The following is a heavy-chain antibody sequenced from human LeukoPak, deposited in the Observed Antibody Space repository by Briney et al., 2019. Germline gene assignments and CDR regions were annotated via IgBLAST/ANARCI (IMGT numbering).Heavy chain of an antibody. CDR3: ARGRIVSGYSYGYVPFDY. V-gene: IGHV1-69*13. CDR1: GGTFSSYA. CDR2: IIPIFGTA. Sequence: SEKVSCKASGGTFSSYAISWVRQAPGQGLEWMGGIIPIFGTANYAQKFQGRATITADESTSTAYMELSSLRSEDTAVYYCARGRIVSGYSYGYVPFDYWGQGTLVTVSS. D-gene: IGHD5-18*01. J-gene: IGHJ4*02.